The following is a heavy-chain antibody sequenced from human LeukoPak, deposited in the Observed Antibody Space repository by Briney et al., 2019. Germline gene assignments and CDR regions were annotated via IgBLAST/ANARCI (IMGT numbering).Heavy chain of an antibody. CDR1: GYSISSGYY. CDR2: IYYSGST. CDR3: AKVSGIAAAGTDPYNWFDP. V-gene: IGHV4-38-2*01. D-gene: IGHD6-13*01. J-gene: IGHJ5*02. Sequence: PSETLSLTCAVSGYSISSGYYWGWIRQPPGQGLEWIGSIYYSGSTYYNPSLKSRVTISVDTSKNQFSLKLSSVTAADTAVYYCAKVSGIAAAGTDPYNWFDPWGQGTLVTASS.